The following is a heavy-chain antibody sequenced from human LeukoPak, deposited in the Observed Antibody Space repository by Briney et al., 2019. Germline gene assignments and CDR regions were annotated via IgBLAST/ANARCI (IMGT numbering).Heavy chain of an antibody. CDR2: ISNDGGGT. D-gene: IGHD3-22*01. V-gene: IGHV3-23*01. J-gene: IGHJ5*02. CDR1: GFIFNNYG. Sequence: GGSLRPSCAASGFIFNNYGLIWVRQAPGKGLEWVSAISNDGGGTQYADFVEGRFTISRDNSKNTLFLQMSSLRAEDTALYYCAKGSSGYFADLWGQGTLVTVSS. CDR3: AKGSSGYFADL.